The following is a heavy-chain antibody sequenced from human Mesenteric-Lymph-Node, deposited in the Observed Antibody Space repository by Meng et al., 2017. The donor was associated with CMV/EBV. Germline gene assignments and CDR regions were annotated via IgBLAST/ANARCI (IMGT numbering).Heavy chain of an antibody. CDR1: GFTVSSNY. D-gene: IGHD6-19*01. Sequence: GGSLRLSCAASGFTVSSNYMSWVRQAPGKGLEWVSVIYSGGSTYYADSVKGRFTISRDNSKNTLYLQMNSLRAEDTAVYYCAREGTGYSSGWYENFDYWGQGTLVTVSS. V-gene: IGHV3-53*01. CDR3: AREGTGYSSGWYENFDY. J-gene: IGHJ4*02. CDR2: IYSGGST.